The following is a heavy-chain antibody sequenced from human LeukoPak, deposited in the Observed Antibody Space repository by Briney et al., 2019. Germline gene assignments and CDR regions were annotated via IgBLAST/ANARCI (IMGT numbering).Heavy chain of an antibody. CDR2: IYYSGST. CDR3: ARGQGRFDYDSSGYYITDLDY. J-gene: IGHJ4*02. D-gene: IGHD3-22*01. V-gene: IGHV4-59*01. Sequence: SETLSLTCTVSGDSIRSYYWNWIRQPPGKGLEWIGYIYYSGSTNYNPSLKSRVTMSVDTSKNQFSVKLNSVTAADTAVYYCARGQGRFDYDSSGYYITDLDYWGQGTLVIVSS. CDR1: GDSIRSYY.